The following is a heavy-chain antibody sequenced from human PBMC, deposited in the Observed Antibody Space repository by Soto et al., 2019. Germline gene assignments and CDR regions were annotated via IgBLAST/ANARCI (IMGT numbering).Heavy chain of an antibody. CDR3: ARFSGGSYNTYYFYYGMDV. J-gene: IGHJ6*02. CDR2: INAGNGNT. V-gene: IGHV1-3*01. Sequence: ASVKVSCKASGYTFTSYAMHWVRQAPGQRLEWMGWINAGNGNTKYSQKFQGRVTITRDTSASTAYMELSSLRSEDTAVYYCARFSGGSYNTYYFYYGMDVWGQGTTVTVSS. D-gene: IGHD2-15*01. CDR1: GYTFTSYA.